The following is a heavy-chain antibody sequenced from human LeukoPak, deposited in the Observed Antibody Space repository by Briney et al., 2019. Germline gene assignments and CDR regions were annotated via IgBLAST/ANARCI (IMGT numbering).Heavy chain of an antibody. D-gene: IGHD2-21*02. CDR2: IYTSGST. J-gene: IGHJ6*03. Sequence: SGTLSLTCTVSGGSISSGSYYWSWIRQPAGKGLEWIGRIYTSGSTNYNPSLKSRVTMSVDTSKNQFSLKLSSVTAADTAVYYCARDGTRLVTYYYYYMDVWGKGTTVTVSS. CDR3: ARDGTRLVTYYYYYMDV. V-gene: IGHV4-61*02. CDR1: GGSISSGSYY.